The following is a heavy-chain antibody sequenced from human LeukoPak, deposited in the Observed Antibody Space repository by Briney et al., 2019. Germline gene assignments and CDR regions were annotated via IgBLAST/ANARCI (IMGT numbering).Heavy chain of an antibody. CDR3: ARGDYASGTPSPPGFDP. D-gene: IGHD3-10*01. CDR2: IYTSGST. Sequence: MPSETLSLTCTVSGGSISSYYWSWIRQPAGKGLEWIGRIYTSGSTNYNPSLKSRVTMSVDTSKNQFSLKLSSVTAADTAVYYCARGDYASGTPSPPGFDPWGQGTLVTVSS. J-gene: IGHJ5*02. CDR1: GGSISSYY. V-gene: IGHV4-4*07.